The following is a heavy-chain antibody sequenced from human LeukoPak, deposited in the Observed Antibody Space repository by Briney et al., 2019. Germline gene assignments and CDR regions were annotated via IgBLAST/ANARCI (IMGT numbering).Heavy chain of an antibody. CDR2: INHSGST. CDR3: ARGPYCRGGSCSIGLSNLYYFDY. V-gene: IGHV4-34*01. Sequence: PSDTLSLTCAVYGGSFSGYYWSWIRQPPGKGLEWIGEINHSGSTNYNPSLKSRVTISVDTSKNQFSLKLSSVTAADTAVYYCARGPYCRGGSCSIGLSNLYYFDYWGQGTLVTVSS. J-gene: IGHJ4*02. D-gene: IGHD2-15*01. CDR1: GGSFSGYY.